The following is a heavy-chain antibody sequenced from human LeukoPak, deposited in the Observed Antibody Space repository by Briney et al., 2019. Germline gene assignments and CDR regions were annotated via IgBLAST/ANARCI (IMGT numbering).Heavy chain of an antibody. CDR1: GFTFSSYS. CDR3: ARVEWSYYMDV. Sequence: GGSLRLSCAASGFTFSSYSMNWVRQAPGKGLEWVSSISSSSSYIYYADSVKGRFTISRDNAKNSLYLQMNSLRAEDTAVYYCARVEWSYYMDVWGKGTTVTVSS. V-gene: IGHV3-21*01. CDR2: ISSSSSYI. J-gene: IGHJ6*03. D-gene: IGHD2-8*01.